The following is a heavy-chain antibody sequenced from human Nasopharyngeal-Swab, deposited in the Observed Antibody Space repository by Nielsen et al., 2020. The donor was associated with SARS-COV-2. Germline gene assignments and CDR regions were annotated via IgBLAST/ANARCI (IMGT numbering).Heavy chain of an antibody. CDR3: ARPGQQLVLEYSQH. D-gene: IGHD6-13*01. V-gene: IGHV4-38-2*01. CDR2: IYHSGST. J-gene: IGHJ1*01. Sequence: SQTLSLTSAVSGYSISIGYYWGWIRQPPGKGLDWIGSIYHSGSTYYNPSLKSRVTISVDTSKNQFSLKLSSVTAADTAVYYCARPGQQLVLEYSQHWGQGTLVTVSS. CDR1: GYSISIGYY.